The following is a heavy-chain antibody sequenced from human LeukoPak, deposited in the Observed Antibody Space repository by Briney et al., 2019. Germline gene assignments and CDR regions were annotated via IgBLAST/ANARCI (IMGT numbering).Heavy chain of an antibody. CDR2: IYPGDSDT. Sequence: GESLKISCKGSGYSFTSYWIGWVRQMPGKGLEWMGIIYPGDSDTRYSPSFQGQVTISADKSISTAYLQWSSLKASDTAMYYCARHTPTYCSSTSCYTANYGMDVRGQGTTVTVSS. J-gene: IGHJ6*02. CDR3: ARHTPTYCSSTSCYTANYGMDV. CDR1: GYSFTSYW. V-gene: IGHV5-51*01. D-gene: IGHD2-2*02.